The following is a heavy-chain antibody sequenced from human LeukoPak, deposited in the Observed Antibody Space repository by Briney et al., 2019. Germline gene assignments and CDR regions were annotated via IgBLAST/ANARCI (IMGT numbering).Heavy chain of an antibody. J-gene: IGHJ3*02. CDR1: GFTFSSYG. D-gene: IGHD2-15*01. CDR3: AKRQVELPRAFDI. Sequence: GGSLRLSCAASGFTFSSYGMHWVRQAPGKRLEWVAFIRYDGSNKYYADSVKGRFTISRDNSKNTLYLQMNSLRAEDTAVYYCAKRQVELPRAFDIWGQGTMVTVSS. V-gene: IGHV3-30*02. CDR2: IRYDGSNK.